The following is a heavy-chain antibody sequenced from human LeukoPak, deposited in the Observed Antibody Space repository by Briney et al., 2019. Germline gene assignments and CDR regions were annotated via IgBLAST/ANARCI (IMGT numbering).Heavy chain of an antibody. V-gene: IGHV1-2*02. J-gene: IGHJ3*02. CDR1: GYTFTGYY. CDR3: ARDPRFGLSADAFDI. CDR2: INPNSGGT. Sequence: ASVKVSCKASGYTFTGYYMHRVRQAPGQGLEWMGWINPNSGGTNYAQKFQGRVTMTRDTSISTAYMELSRLRSDDTAVYYCARDPRFGLSADAFDIWGQGTMVTVSS. D-gene: IGHD3-10*01.